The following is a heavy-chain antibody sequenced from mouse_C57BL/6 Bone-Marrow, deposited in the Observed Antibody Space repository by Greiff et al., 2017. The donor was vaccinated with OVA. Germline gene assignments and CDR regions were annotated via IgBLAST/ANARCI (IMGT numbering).Heavy chain of an antibody. D-gene: IGHD2-10*01. J-gene: IGHJ4*01. CDR1: GYTFTDYE. CDR2: IDPETGGS. Sequence: QVLLQQSGAELVRPGASVTLSCKASGYTFTDYEMHWVKQTPVHGLEWIGAIDPETGGSASNHTFQGKAILTADKSSSTAYMELRSLTSEDSAVYYCKRSLLLPYAMDYWGQGTSVTVAS. CDR3: KRSLLLPYAMDY. V-gene: IGHV1-15*01.